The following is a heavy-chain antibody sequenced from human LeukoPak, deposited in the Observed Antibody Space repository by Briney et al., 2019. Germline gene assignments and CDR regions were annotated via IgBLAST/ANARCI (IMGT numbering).Heavy chain of an antibody. CDR3: AKDVVYYYYYMDV. CDR1: GFTFSSYG. CDR2: IRYDGSNK. V-gene: IGHV3-30*02. D-gene: IGHD2-21*01. Sequence: PGGSLRLSCAASGFTFSSYGMHWVRQAPGKGLEWVAFIRYDGSNKYYADSVKGRFTIPRDNSKSTLYLQMNSLRAEDTAVYYCAKDVVYYYYYMDVWGKGTTVTVSS. J-gene: IGHJ6*03.